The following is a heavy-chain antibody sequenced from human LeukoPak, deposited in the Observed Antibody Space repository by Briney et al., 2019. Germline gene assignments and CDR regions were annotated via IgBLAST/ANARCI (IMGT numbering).Heavy chain of an antibody. CDR3: ARDISFKIFGVVIILDGMDV. Sequence: ASVKVSCKTSGYTFTGYYIHWVRQAPGQGLEWMGWINPNSGGTNYAQKFQGRVTMTRDTSISTAYMELSRLRSDDTALYYCARDISFKIFGVVIILDGMDVWGQGTTVTVSS. CDR2: INPNSGGT. D-gene: IGHD3-3*01. CDR1: GYTFTGYY. V-gene: IGHV1-2*02. J-gene: IGHJ6*02.